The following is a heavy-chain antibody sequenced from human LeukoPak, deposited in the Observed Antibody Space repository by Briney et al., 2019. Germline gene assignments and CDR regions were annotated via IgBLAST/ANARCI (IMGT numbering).Heavy chain of an antibody. CDR3: LHCGGGCYSGLGPDY. D-gene: IGHD2-21*02. CDR1: GGSLSGYY. CDR2: INHSGST. J-gene: IGHJ4*02. V-gene: IGHV4-34*01. Sequence: PSETLSLTRALYGGSLSGYYWSWVRQTPRKGEEWIGEINHSGSTNYNPSLKSQVTISVDTSNNQFSLKLSSVTAADSAVYYCLHCGGGCYSGLGPDYWDQGTLVTVSS.